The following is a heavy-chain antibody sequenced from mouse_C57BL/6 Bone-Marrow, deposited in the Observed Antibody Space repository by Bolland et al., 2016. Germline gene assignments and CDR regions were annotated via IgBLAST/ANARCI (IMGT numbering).Heavy chain of an antibody. Sequence: DIYPGGGYTNYKEKFKGKATLTADKSSSTAYMQFSSLTSEDSAIYYCARSVVATGYFDVWGTG. CDR2: IYPGGGYT. J-gene: IGHJ1*03. D-gene: IGHD1-1*01. CDR3: ARSVVATGYFDV. V-gene: IGHV1-63*01.